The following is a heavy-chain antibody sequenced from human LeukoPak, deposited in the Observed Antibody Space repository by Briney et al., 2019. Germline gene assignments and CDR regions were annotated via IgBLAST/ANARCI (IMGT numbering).Heavy chain of an antibody. CDR3: ARHNWNYIAFDI. CDR1: GGSISSYY. J-gene: IGHJ3*02. V-gene: IGHV4-59*01. CDR2: IYYSGST. D-gene: IGHD1-7*01. Sequence: SETLSLTRTVSGGSISSYYWSWIRQPPGKGLEWIGYIYYSGSTNYNPSLKSRVTISVDTSKNQFSLKLSSVTAADTAVYYCARHNWNYIAFDIWGQGTMVTVSS.